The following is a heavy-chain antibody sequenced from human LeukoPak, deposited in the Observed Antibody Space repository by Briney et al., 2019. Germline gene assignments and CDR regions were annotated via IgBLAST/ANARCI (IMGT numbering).Heavy chain of an antibody. D-gene: IGHD4-17*01. CDR2: ISSSGSTI. J-gene: IGHJ6*03. CDR1: GFTFSDYY. Sequence: GGSLRLSCAASGFTFSDYYMSWIRQAPGKGPEWVSYISSSGSTIYYADSVKGRFTISRDNAKNSLYLQMNSLRAEDTAVYYCARDTVTTYYYYYYMDVWGKGTTVTVSS. CDR3: ARDTVTTYYYYYYMDV. V-gene: IGHV3-11*04.